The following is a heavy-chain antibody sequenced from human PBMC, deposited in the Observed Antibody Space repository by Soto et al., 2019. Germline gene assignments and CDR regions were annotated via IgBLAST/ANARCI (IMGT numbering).Heavy chain of an antibody. CDR3: AKGGSSGWPYYYGMDV. V-gene: IGHV3-9*01. CDR2: ISWNSGSI. CDR1: GFTFNTYW. J-gene: IGHJ6*02. Sequence: EVHLVESGGGLVQPGGSLRLSCAASGFTFNTYWMHWVRQAPGKGLEWVSGISWNSGSIGYADSVKGRFTISRDNAKNSLYLQINSLRAEDTALYYCAKGGSSGWPYYYGMDVWGQGTTVTVSS. D-gene: IGHD6-19*01.